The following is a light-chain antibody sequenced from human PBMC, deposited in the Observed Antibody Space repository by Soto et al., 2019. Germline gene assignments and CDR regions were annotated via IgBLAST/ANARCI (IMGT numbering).Light chain of an antibody. CDR1: QSVSSN. CDR3: QQYHDWPPLT. V-gene: IGKV3-15*01. CDR2: GAS. J-gene: IGKJ4*01. Sequence: ETVMTQSPATLSVSPGERATLSCRASQSVSSNLAWYQQKPGQAPRLLIYGASTRATGIPARFSGSGSGTEFTLTLSSLQSEDFAVYYCQQYHDWPPLTFGGGTKVEIK.